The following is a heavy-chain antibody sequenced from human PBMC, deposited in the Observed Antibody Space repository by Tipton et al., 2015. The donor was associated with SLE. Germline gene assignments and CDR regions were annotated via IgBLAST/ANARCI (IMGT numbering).Heavy chain of an antibody. D-gene: IGHD3-16*02. Sequence: RSLRLSCAASGFTFDDYAMHWVRQAPGKGLEWVSGISWNSGSIGYADYVKGRFTISRDNAKNSLYLQMNSLRAEDTALYYCAKDIRPQYDYVWGSYRAHDAFDIWGQGTMVTVSS. V-gene: IGHV3-9*01. CDR2: ISWNSGSI. CDR1: GFTFDDYA. J-gene: IGHJ3*02. CDR3: AKDIRPQYDYVWGSYRAHDAFDI.